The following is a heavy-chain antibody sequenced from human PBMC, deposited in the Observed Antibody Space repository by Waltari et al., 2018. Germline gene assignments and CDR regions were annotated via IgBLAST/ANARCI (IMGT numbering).Heavy chain of an antibody. V-gene: IGHV4-34*01. Sequence: QVQLQQWGAGLLKPSETLSLTCAVYGGSFSGYYWSWIRQPPGKGLEWIGEINHSGSTNYNPSLKSRVTISVDTSKNQFSLKLSSVTAADTAVYYCARASITMVRGVRDAFDIWGQGTMVTVSS. CDR1: GGSFSGYY. CDR2: INHSGST. D-gene: IGHD3-10*01. CDR3: ARASITMVRGVRDAFDI. J-gene: IGHJ3*02.